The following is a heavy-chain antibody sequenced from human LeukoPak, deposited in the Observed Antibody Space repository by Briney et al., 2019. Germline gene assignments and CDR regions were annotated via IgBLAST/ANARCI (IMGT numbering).Heavy chain of an antibody. CDR2: IAHHGNNK. CDR1: GFTFSSSA. Sequence: PGGSLRLSCGASGFTFSSSAMHWVRQGRGKGLEWVAYIAHHGNNKYYADSMKGRFTISRDNSKGSLYLQMNSLRADDTAVYYCAKDGSWSCTDWGQGTLVRVSS. J-gene: IGHJ4*02. D-gene: IGHD2-8*02. CDR3: AKDGSWSCTD. V-gene: IGHV3-30*02.